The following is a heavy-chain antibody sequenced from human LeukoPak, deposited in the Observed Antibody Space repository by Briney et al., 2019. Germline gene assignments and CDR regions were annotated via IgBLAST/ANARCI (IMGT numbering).Heavy chain of an antibody. Sequence: NPSETLSLTCTVSGGSVSSNSNYWSWIRQPPGKGLEWIGYNSYSGNTNKNPSLKSRLIISVDTSKNQFSLKLSSVTAADTAVYYCARVGDGNFDYWGQGTLVTVSS. CDR2: NSYSGNT. CDR1: GGSVSSNSNY. CDR3: ARVGDGNFDY. V-gene: IGHV4-61*01. J-gene: IGHJ4*02.